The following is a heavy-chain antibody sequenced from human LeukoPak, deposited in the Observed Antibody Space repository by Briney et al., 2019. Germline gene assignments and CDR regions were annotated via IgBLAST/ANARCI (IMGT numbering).Heavy chain of an antibody. CDR2: ISSYNRIT. Sequence: ASVTVSCTASGYSLNTYGVSWVRQAPGQGLQWIGWISSYNRITNYAQKFQGRVTVTTDTSTDTTYMELRSLRSDDTAVYYCANVAKGRYFFYYMDVWGKGTTVTVSS. CDR3: ANVAKGRYFFYYMDV. CDR1: GYSLNTYG. V-gene: IGHV1-18*01. J-gene: IGHJ6*03.